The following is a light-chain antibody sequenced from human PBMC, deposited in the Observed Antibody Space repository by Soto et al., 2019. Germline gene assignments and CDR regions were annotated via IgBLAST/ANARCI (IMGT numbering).Light chain of an antibody. V-gene: IGKV3-15*01. Sequence: EVVMTQSPATLSVSPGERATLSCRASQSVGTNLAWYQQKPGQAPRLLIVDVSTRATGVSARFSGSGSGTEFTLPISRLQSEDFAVYHGQQYDNWPPAFGPGTKVEIK. J-gene: IGKJ3*01. CDR1: QSVGTN. CDR2: DVS. CDR3: QQYDNWPPA.